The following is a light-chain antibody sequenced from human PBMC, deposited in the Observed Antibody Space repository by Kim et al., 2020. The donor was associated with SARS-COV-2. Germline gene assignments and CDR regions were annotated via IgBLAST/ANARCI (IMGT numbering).Light chain of an antibody. CDR2: ENN. CDR1: SGSIASNY. J-gene: IGLJ3*02. CDR3: QSYDNNNQV. V-gene: IGLV6-57*02. Sequence: NFMLTQPHSVSESPGKTVTISCTGSSGSIASNYVQWYQQRPGSAPTTVIYENNQRPSGVPDRFSGSIDSSSNSASLTISGLKTEDEDDYYCQSYDNNNQVFGGGTQLTVL.